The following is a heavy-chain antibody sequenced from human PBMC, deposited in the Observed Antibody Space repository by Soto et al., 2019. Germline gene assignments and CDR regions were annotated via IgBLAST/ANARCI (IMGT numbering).Heavy chain of an antibody. V-gene: IGHV4-59*01. J-gene: IGHJ4*02. D-gene: IGHD5-12*01. CDR3: ARVQMATLYFDY. Sequence: SETVSLTXTVSGGSISSYYWSWVRQPPGKGLEWIGYIYYSGTHNYNPSLKSRLTISVDTSKNQFSLKLNSVTAADTAVYYCARVQMATLYFDYWGQGTLVTVSS. CDR2: IYYSGTH. CDR1: GGSISSYY.